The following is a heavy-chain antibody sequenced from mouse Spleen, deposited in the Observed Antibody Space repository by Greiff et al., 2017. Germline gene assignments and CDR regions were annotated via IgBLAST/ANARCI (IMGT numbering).Heavy chain of an antibody. V-gene: IGHV5-17*02. Sequence: EVKLMESGGGLVQPGGSRKLSCAASGFTFSSFGMHWVRQAPEKGLEWVAYISSGSSTIYYADTVKGRFTISRDNPKNTLFLQMTSLRSEDTAMYYCARGGGRSWFAYWGQGTLVTVSA. J-gene: IGHJ3*01. D-gene: IGHD1-1*02. CDR2: ISSGSSTI. CDR1: GFTFSSFG. CDR3: ARGGGRSWFAY.